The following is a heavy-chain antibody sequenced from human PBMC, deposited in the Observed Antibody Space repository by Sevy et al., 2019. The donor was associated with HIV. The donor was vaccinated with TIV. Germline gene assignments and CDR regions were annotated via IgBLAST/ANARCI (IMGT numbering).Heavy chain of an antibody. CDR1: GYTLTQFS. V-gene: IGHV1-24*01. CDR2: FDPEDGDPEDGKT. D-gene: IGHD3-22*01. J-gene: IGHJ4*02. CDR3: ATTKDYYDSSGYPFDY. Sequence: ASVKVSCKVSGYTLTQFSMHWVRQAPGKGLEWMTTFDPEDGDPEDGKTIYAQKFLGRVTMNQDTSTDTAYMELSILRSDDTAVYYCATTKDYYDSSGYPFDYWGQGTLVTVSS.